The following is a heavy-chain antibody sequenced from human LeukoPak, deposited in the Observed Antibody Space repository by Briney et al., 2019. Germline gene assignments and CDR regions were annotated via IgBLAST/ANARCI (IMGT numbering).Heavy chain of an antibody. CDR2: IYPRDGST. CDR1: GYTFTSNY. J-gene: IGHJ4*02. Sequence: ASVKVSCKASGYTFTSNYIHWVRQAPGQGLEWMGMIYPRDGSTSYAQKFQGRVTMTRNTSIGTAYMELSSLRSEDTAIYYCVRVPPRTTNYAYWGQGTLVTVSS. D-gene: IGHD1-14*01. V-gene: IGHV1-46*01. CDR3: VRVPPRTTNYAY.